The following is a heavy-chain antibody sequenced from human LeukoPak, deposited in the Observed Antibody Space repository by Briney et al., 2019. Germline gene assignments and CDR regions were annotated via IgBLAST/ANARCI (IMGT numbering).Heavy chain of an antibody. J-gene: IGHJ4*02. V-gene: IGHV3-66*02. CDR1: GFTVSSNY. CDR3: ARAEVLSFFDY. D-gene: IGHD4/OR15-4a*01. Sequence: GGSLRLSCVASGFTVSSNYMNWVRQAPGKGVEGVSVIYTGGGTYYADSVNGSFTIFRHDSKYTLYLQMNSLRLEDTAVYYCARAEVLSFFDYWGQGTLVTVSS. CDR2: IYTGGGT.